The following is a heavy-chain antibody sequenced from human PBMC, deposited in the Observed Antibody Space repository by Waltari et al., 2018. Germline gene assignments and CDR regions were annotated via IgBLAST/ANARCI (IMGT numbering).Heavy chain of an antibody. CDR3: ARGPMIVVVKPNAFDI. CDR2: INHSGST. V-gene: IGHV4-34*01. CDR1: GGSFSGYY. Sequence: QVQLQQWGAGLLKPSETLSLTCAVYGGSFSGYYWSWIRQPPGKGLEWIGEINHSGSTNYNPSLKSRVTISVDTSKNQFSLKLSSVTAADTAVYYCARGPMIVVVKPNAFDIWGQGTMVTVSS. D-gene: IGHD3-22*01. J-gene: IGHJ3*02.